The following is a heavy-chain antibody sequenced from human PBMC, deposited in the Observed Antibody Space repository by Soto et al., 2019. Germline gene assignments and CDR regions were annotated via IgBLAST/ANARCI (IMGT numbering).Heavy chain of an antibody. V-gene: IGHV4-34*01. CDR3: ASVYGDHDY. Sequence: TSETLSLTCAGYGGSFSGYYWSWIRQPPGKGLEWIGEINHSGSTNYNPSLKSRVTISVDTSKNQFSLKLSSVTAADTAVYYCASVYGDHDYWGQGTLVTVSS. CDR2: INHSGST. D-gene: IGHD4-17*01. J-gene: IGHJ4*02. CDR1: GGSFSGYY.